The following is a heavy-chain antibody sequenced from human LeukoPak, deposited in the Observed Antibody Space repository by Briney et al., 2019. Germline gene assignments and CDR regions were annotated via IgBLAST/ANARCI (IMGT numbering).Heavy chain of an antibody. Sequence: GGSLRLTCAASGFTFSSYGMHWVRQAPGKGLEWVAVISYDGSNKNYADSVKGRFTISRDNSKNTLYLQMNSLRAEDTAVYYCAKDLEHIVVVTAIDYWGQGTLVTVSS. CDR2: ISYDGSNK. CDR3: AKDLEHIVVVTAIDY. J-gene: IGHJ4*02. D-gene: IGHD2-21*02. CDR1: GFTFSSYG. V-gene: IGHV3-30*18.